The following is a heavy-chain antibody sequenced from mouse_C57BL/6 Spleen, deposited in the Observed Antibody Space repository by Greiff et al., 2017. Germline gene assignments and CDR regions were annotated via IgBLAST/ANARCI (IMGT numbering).Heavy chain of an antibody. CDR2: IYPGNSDT. D-gene: IGHD1-1*01. V-gene: IGHV1-5*01. Sequence: EVQLQQSGTVLARPGASVKMSCKTSGYTFTSYWMHWVKQRPGQGLEWIGAIYPGNSDTSYNQKFKGKAKLTAVTSASTAYMELSSLTNEDSAVYYCTNPHYYGSSPWFAYWGQGTLVTVSA. J-gene: IGHJ3*01. CDR3: TNPHYYGSSPWFAY. CDR1: GYTFTSYW.